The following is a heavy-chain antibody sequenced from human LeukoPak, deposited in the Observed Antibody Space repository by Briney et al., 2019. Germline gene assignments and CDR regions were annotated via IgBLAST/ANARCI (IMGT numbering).Heavy chain of an antibody. CDR2: ISGSGGST. CDR3: AKDHPGYCSSTSCYSDY. J-gene: IGHJ4*02. D-gene: IGHD2-2*01. Sequence: QPGGSLRLSCAASGFTFSSYAMSWVRQAPGKGLEWVSAISGSGGSTYYADSVKGRFTISRDNSKNTLYLQMNSPRAEDTAVYYCAKDHPGYCSSTSCYSDYWGQGTLVTVSS. V-gene: IGHV3-23*01. CDR1: GFTFSSYA.